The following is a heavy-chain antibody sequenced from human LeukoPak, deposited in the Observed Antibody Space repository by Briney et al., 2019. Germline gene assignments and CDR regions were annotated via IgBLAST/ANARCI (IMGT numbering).Heavy chain of an antibody. D-gene: IGHD2-2*01. CDR2: FDPEDGET. J-gene: IGHJ3*02. CDR3: ATDSSIQGAFDI. CDR1: GYTLTELS. Sequence: AASVKVSCKVSGYTLTELSMHWVRQAPGKGLEWMGGFDPEDGETIYAQKFQGRVTMTEDTSTDTAYMELSSLRSEDTAVYYCATDSSIQGAFDIWGQGTMVTVSS. V-gene: IGHV1-24*01.